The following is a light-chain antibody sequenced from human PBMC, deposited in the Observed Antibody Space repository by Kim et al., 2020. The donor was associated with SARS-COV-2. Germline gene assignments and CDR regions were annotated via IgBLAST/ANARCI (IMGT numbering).Light chain of an antibody. Sequence: SYELTQPPSVSVSPGQTASITCSGDKLGDKYACWYQQKPGQSPVLVIYRDNQRPSGIPERFSGSNSGNTATLTISGTQAMDEADYYCQAWDSSTWVFGRG. J-gene: IGLJ3*02. V-gene: IGLV3-1*01. CDR3: QAWDSSTWV. CDR2: RDN. CDR1: KLGDKY.